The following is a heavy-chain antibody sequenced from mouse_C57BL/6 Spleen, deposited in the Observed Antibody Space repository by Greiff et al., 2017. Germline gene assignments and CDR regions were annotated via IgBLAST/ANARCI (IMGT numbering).Heavy chain of an antibody. Sequence: VQLQQSGPELVKPGASVKISCKASGYTFTDYYMNWVKQSHGKSLEWIGDINPNNGGTSYNQKFKGKATLTVDQSSSTAYMELRSLTSEDSAVYYCARWTVVAPYYFDYWGQGTTLTVSS. J-gene: IGHJ2*01. D-gene: IGHD1-1*01. V-gene: IGHV1-26*01. CDR2: INPNNGGT. CDR3: ARWTVVAPYYFDY. CDR1: GYTFTDYY.